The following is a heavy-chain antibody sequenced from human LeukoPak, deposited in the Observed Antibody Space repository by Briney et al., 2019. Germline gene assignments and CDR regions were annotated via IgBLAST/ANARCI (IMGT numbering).Heavy chain of an antibody. CDR1: GGSFSGYY. D-gene: IGHD2-2*01. V-gene: IGHV4-34*01. CDR3: ARVRFSSTSCYCRYYYYYYMDV. J-gene: IGHJ6*03. CDR2: INHSGST. Sequence: SETLSLTCAVYGGSFSGYYWSWIRQPPGKGLEWIGEINHSGSTNSNPSLKSRVTISVDTSKNQFSLKLSSLTAADTAVYYCARVRFSSTSCYCRYYYYYYMDVWGKGATVTVSS.